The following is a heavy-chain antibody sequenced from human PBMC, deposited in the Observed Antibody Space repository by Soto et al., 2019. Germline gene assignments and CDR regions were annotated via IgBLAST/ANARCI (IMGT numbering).Heavy chain of an antibody. CDR1: GGSFSGYY. V-gene: IGHV4-34*01. CDR3: ARVYSYGRKSSGYTYYFDY. CDR2: INHSGIT. J-gene: IGHJ4*02. Sequence: QVQLQQWGAGLLKPSETLSLTCAVYGGSFSGYYLSCIRQPPGKGLEWIGEINHSGITNYNPSLKSRVTISVDTSKNQFSLKLSSVTAADTAVYYCARVYSYGRKSSGYTYYFDYWGQGTLVTVSS. D-gene: IGHD3-22*01.